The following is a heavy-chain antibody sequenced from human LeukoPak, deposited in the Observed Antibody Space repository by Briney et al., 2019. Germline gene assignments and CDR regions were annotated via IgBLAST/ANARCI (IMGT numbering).Heavy chain of an antibody. Sequence: PGGPLRLSCAASGFTFSSYWMHWVRQAPGEGLVWVSRINSDGSSTSYAASAKGRFTISRDNAKNTLYLQMNSLRAEDTAVYYCAKGLTFYLYYWGQGNLVNVPS. V-gene: IGHV3-74*01. CDR3: AKGLTFYLYY. CDR1: GFTFSSYW. D-gene: IGHD4-23*01. CDR2: INSDGSST. J-gene: IGHJ4*02.